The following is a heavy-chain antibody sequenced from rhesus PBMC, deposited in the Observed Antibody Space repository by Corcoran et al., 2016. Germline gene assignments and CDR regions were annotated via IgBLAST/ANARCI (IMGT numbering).Heavy chain of an antibody. Sequence: QLQLQESGPGLVKPSETLSVTCAVSGGSISSIYWSWIRQAPGKGLEWIGYIYGSGSSTNYNPSLKSRVTLSVDTSKNQLSLKLSSVTAADTAVYYCARDTIPDYWGQGVLVTVSS. CDR1: GGSISSIY. J-gene: IGHJ4*01. D-gene: IGHD3-16*01. CDR2: IYGSGSST. V-gene: IGHV4-169*02. CDR3: ARDTIPDY.